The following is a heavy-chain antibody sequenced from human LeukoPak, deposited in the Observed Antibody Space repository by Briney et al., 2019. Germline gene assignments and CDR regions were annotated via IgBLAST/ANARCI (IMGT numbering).Heavy chain of an antibody. CDR3: AKAAARNWFDP. CDR2: ISTSSSYI. V-gene: IGHV3-21*01. Sequence: PGGSLRLSCAVSGFTFSSYSMNWVRQAPGKGLEWVSSISTSSSYIYYADSLKGRFTVSRHNAKKSLYLQMNSLRAEDTAVYYCAKAAARNWFDPWGQGTLVTVSS. J-gene: IGHJ5*02. D-gene: IGHD6-13*01. CDR1: GFTFSSYS.